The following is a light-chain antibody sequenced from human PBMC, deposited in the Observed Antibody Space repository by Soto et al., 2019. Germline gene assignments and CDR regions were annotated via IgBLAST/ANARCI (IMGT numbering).Light chain of an antibody. CDR1: LNVNSY. V-gene: IGKV3-11*01. CDR3: QQRQYWPPIT. J-gene: IGKJ5*01. CDR2: DAS. Sequence: VLTQSPATLSLYPGERATLSCRASLNVNSYLAWYQQKPGQAPRLLIYDASNRAAGIPARFSGSGSGTDFTLTISSLDPEDFAIYYCQQRQYWPPITLGQGTRLEIK.